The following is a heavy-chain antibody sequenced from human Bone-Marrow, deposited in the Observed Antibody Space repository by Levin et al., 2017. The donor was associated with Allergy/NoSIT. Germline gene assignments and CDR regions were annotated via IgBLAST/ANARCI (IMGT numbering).Heavy chain of an antibody. Sequence: GGSLRLSCAASGFIFSNYVMSWVRQPPGKGLEWVASIRGSGTPTYYADSVQGRFTISRDNSRNTLYLQMKSLKAEDTAVYYCAKDPTNYGWYFDYWGQGTLVTVSS. CDR1: GFIFSNYV. CDR2: IRGSGTPT. D-gene: IGHD4/OR15-4a*01. V-gene: IGHV3-23*01. CDR3: AKDPTNYGWYFDY. J-gene: IGHJ4*02.